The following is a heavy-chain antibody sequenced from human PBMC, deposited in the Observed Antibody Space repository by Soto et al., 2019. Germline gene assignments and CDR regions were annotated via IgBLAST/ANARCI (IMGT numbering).Heavy chain of an antibody. J-gene: IGHJ4*02. D-gene: IGHD3-10*01. CDR2: INPSGGST. Sequence: QVQLVQSGAEVKKPGASVKVSCKASGYTFTSYYMHWVRQAPGQGLEWMGIINPSGGSTSYAQKFQGRXXMXRXXSTSTVYMELSSLRSEDTAVYYCAREAAGSGGVEYWGQGTLVTVSS. V-gene: IGHV1-46*01. CDR1: GYTFTSYY. CDR3: AREAAGSGGVEY.